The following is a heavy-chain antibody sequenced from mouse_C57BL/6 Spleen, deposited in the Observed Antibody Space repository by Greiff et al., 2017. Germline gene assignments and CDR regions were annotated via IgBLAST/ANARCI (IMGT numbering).Heavy chain of an antibody. CDR2: IDPETGGT. CDR1: GYTFTDYE. V-gene: IGHV1-15*01. Sequence: VQLQQSGAELVRPGASVTLSCKASGYTFTDYEMHWVKQTPVHGLEWIGAIDPETGGTAYNQKFKGKAILTADKSSSTAYMELRSLTSEDSAVYYCTSPPLSFDYWGQGTTLTVSS. D-gene: IGHD1-1*01. CDR3: TSPPLSFDY. J-gene: IGHJ2*01.